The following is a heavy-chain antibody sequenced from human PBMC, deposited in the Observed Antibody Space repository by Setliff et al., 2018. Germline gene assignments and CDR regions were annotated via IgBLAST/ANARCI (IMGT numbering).Heavy chain of an antibody. V-gene: IGHV7-4-1*02. CDR2: INTRTGNP. CDR3: ARGSRFGTIVYKGDYYMDV. Sequence: ASVKVSCKASGYTLTTYFMNWVRQAPGQGLEWMGYINTRTGNPMYAQGFTGRFVFSLDPSVSTAYLQISSLKAEDTALYYCARGSRFGTIVYKGDYYMDVWGKGTTVTVSS. CDR1: GYTLTTYF. J-gene: IGHJ6*03. D-gene: IGHD3-10*01.